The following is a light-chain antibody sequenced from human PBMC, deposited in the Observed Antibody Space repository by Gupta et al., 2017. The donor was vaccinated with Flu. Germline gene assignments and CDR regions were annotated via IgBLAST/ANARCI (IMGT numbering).Light chain of an antibody. J-gene: IGKJ4*01. Sequence: PSTLSAYVGDRVTITCRASQSLSSWLAWYQQKPGKAPNLLIYKASNLESGVTSRFSGSGSGTEFTLTISSLQPDDFATYYCQQYDSYSLTFGGGTKVEI. CDR1: QSLSSW. CDR3: QQYDSYSLT. CDR2: KAS. V-gene: IGKV1-5*03.